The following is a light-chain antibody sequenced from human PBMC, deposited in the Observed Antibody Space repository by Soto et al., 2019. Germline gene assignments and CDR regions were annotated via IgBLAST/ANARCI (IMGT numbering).Light chain of an antibody. CDR2: GAS. CDR1: QSVSSN. Sequence: EIVMTQSPATLSVSPGERATLSCRASQSVSSNLAGYQQKPGQASRLLIYGASTRATGIPARCSGSGSVTEFTLTISSLQSEDFAVYYCQQYNNWPFTFGPGTKVDIK. V-gene: IGKV3-15*01. J-gene: IGKJ3*01. CDR3: QQYNNWPFT.